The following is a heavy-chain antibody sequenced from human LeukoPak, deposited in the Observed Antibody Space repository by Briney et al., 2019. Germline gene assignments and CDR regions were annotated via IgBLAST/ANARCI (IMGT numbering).Heavy chain of an antibody. Sequence: SETLSLTCTVSGGSISSSSYYWGWIRQPPGKGLEWIGSIYYSGSTHHNPSLKSRVTISVDTSKNQFFLKLSSVTAADTAVYYCAGIDSVIAFDIWGQGTMVTVSS. J-gene: IGHJ3*02. CDR2: IYYSGST. CDR3: AGIDSVIAFDI. CDR1: GGSISSSSYY. V-gene: IGHV4-39*01. D-gene: IGHD3-16*02.